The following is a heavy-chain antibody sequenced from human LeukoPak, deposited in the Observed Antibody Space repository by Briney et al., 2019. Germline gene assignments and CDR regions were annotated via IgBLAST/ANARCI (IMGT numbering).Heavy chain of an antibody. Sequence: PSETLSLTCTVSGGSVSSSTYYWGWIRQPPGKGLEWIGSIYYSGTTYYNPSLKSRVTISVDTSKNPFSLKMSSLTAADTSVYYCAKAGGPDFWSGYYVIDYWGQGTLVTVSS. D-gene: IGHD3-3*01. CDR3: AKAGGPDFWSGYYVIDY. CDR1: GGSVSSSTYY. V-gene: IGHV4-39*01. J-gene: IGHJ4*02. CDR2: IYYSGTT.